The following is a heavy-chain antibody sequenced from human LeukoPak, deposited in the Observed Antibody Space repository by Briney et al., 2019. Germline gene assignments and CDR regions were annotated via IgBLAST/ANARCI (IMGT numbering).Heavy chain of an antibody. CDR1: GFTFSSYA. V-gene: IGHV3-23*01. CDR2: ISGSGGST. J-gene: IGHJ4*02. D-gene: IGHD5-12*01. Sequence: GGSLRLSCAASGFTFSSYAMSWVRQAPGKGLEWVSRISGSGGSTYYADSVKGRFTISRDNAKNSLYLQMNSLRAEDTAVYYCARDGSGYDPFDYWGQGTLVTVSS. CDR3: ARDGSGYDPFDY.